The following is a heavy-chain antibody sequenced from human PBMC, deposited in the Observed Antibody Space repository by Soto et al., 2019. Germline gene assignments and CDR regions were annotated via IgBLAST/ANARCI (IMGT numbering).Heavy chain of an antibody. CDR1: GFTFEDYA. D-gene: IGHD4-17*01. J-gene: IGHJ4*02. CDR2: ISWNSGNL. V-gene: IGHV3-9*01. Sequence: EVQLLESGGGLVQPGRSLRLSCAASGFTFEDYAMHWVRQGPGKGLEWVSSISWNSGNLGYADSVKGRFTIARDNAKNSLHLQMNSLRGEDTALYYCAKGASTTVFAFNDYWGQGTLVTVSS. CDR3: AKGASTTVFAFNDY.